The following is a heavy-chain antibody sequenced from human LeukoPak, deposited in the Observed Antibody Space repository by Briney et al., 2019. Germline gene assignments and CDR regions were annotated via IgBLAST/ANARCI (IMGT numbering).Heavy chain of an antibody. CDR2: INHSGST. J-gene: IGHJ6*03. Sequence: PSETLSLTCAVYGGSFSGYYWSWIRQPPGKGLEWIGEINHSGSTNYNPSLKSRVTISVDTSKNQFSLKLSSVTAADTAVYYCARRGSYRHYYYYMDVWGKGTTVTVSS. CDR1: GGSFSGYY. CDR3: ARRGSYRHYYYYMDV. D-gene: IGHD1-26*01. V-gene: IGHV4-34*01.